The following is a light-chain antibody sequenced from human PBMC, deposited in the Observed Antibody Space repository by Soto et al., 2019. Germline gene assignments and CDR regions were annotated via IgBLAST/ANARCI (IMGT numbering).Light chain of an antibody. Sequence: EIVLTQSPGTLSLSPGERATLSCRASQSISNNYLAWYQQKPGQAPRLLIYGASTRATGIPDRVSGSGSGTGFTLTISRLEPEDFAVYYCQQYGSSPPYTFGQGTKVDIK. CDR1: QSISNNY. CDR2: GAS. V-gene: IGKV3-20*01. CDR3: QQYGSSPPYT. J-gene: IGKJ2*01.